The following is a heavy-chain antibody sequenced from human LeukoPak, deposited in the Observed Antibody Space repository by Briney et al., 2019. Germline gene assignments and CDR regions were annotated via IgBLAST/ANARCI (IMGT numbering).Heavy chain of an antibody. CDR1: GFTFTGYW. CDR3: ARVRTGTTRGAFDY. Sequence: PVGSLRLSCAASGFTFTGYWMVWVRQAPGKGLEWVANIKQDGSQKHYVDSVKGRFTISRDNAKKSLYLQMNNLRAEDTAVYYCARVRTGTTRGAFDYWGQGTLVTVSS. V-gene: IGHV3-7*01. J-gene: IGHJ4*02. CDR2: IKQDGSQK. D-gene: IGHD1-7*01.